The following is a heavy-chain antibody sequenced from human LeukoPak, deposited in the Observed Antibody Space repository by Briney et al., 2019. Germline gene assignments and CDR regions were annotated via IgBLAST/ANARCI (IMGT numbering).Heavy chain of an antibody. J-gene: IGHJ5*02. D-gene: IGHD2-2*01. CDR3: ARRLTQYDCFDP. CDR1: GDSVFSNSAA. V-gene: IGHV6-1*01. Sequence: SQTLSLTCAIPGDSVFSNSAAWNWIRQSPSRGLEWLGRTYYRSTWYNDYAVSVRGRITVNPDTSKNQFSLHLNSVTPEDTAVYYCARRLTQYDCFDPWGQGILVTVSS. CDR2: TYYRSTWYN.